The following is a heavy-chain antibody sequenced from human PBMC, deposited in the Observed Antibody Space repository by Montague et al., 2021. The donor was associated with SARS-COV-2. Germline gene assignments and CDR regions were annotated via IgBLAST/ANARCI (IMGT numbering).Heavy chain of an antibody. V-gene: IGHV4-59*01. J-gene: IGHJ6*02. CDR3: ARGGGYYNYGLDV. CDR2: IYYSGST. CDR1: GGSISNYY. D-gene: IGHD3-22*01. Sequence: SETRSLTCTVSGGSISNYYWSWIRQPPGRGLEWIGYIYYSGSTDXSPSLKSRVTISLGTSKNQFSLKVTSVTAADTAVYYCARGGGYYNYGLDVWGPGTTVTVSS.